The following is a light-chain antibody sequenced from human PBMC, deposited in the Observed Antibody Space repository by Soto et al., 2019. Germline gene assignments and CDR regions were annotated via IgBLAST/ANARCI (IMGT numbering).Light chain of an antibody. Sequence: QSALTQPASVSGSPGQSITISCTGTNSDIGRYKFVSWFQQHPGKAPKLMIFEGTNRPSGVSNRFSGSKSGNTASLTISGLQAEDEAIYSCSSSTNTNTLVIFGGGTKLTVL. CDR2: EGT. V-gene: IGLV2-14*01. CDR3: SSSTNTNTLVI. J-gene: IGLJ2*01. CDR1: NSDIGRYKF.